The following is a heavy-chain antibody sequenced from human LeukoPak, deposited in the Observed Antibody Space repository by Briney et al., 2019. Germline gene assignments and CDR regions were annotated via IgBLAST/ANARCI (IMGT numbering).Heavy chain of an antibody. V-gene: IGHV3-21*01. Sequence: GGSLRLSCAASGFTFSSYSMNWVRQAPGKGLEWVSSISSSSSYIYYADSVKGRFTISRDNAKNSLYLQMTSLRAEDTAVYYCARDSGWGSSNWFDPWGQGTLVTVSS. D-gene: IGHD3-16*01. CDR2: ISSSSSYI. CDR3: ARDSGWGSSNWFDP. CDR1: GFTFSSYS. J-gene: IGHJ5*02.